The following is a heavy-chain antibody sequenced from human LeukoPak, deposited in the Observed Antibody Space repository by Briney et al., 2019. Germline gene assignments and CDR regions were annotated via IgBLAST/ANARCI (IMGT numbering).Heavy chain of an antibody. V-gene: IGHV3-48*04. Sequence: GGSLRLSCAASGFTFSSYWMHWVRQAPGKGLEWVAYISGRGSTIYYADSVKGRFTISRDNAKNSLYLQMNSLRAEDTAVYYCARDGVAVTGTIADFWGQGTLVTVSS. J-gene: IGHJ4*02. CDR3: ARDGVAVTGTIADF. D-gene: IGHD6-19*01. CDR2: ISGRGSTI. CDR1: GFTFSSYW.